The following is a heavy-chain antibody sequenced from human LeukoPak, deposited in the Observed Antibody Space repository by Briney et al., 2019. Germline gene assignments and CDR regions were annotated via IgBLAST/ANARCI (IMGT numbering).Heavy chain of an antibody. CDR3: AKLVVRQWPEDY. V-gene: IGHV3-30*18. Sequence: QPGGSLRLSCAASGFTFSSYGMHWVRQAPGKGLEWVAVISYDGSNKYYADSVKGRFTISRDNSKNTLYLQMNSLRAEDTAVYYCAKLVVRQWPEDYWGQGTLVTVSS. CDR2: ISYDGSNK. J-gene: IGHJ4*02. CDR1: GFTFSSYG. D-gene: IGHD2-21*01.